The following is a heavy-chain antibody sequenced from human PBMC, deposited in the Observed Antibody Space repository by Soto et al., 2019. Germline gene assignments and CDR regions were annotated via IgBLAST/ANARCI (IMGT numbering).Heavy chain of an antibody. Sequence: KTSETLSLTCAVYGGSFSGYYWSWIRQPPGKGLEWMGEINHIGSTNYTPSPKSRVTISLDTPKNQFSLKLSSVTAADTAVYYCAILPSYCSSTSCQGEGGWFDPWGQGTLVTVSS. D-gene: IGHD2-2*01. CDR3: AILPSYCSSTSCQGEGGWFDP. V-gene: IGHV4-34*01. J-gene: IGHJ5*02. CDR1: GGSFSGYY. CDR2: INHIGST.